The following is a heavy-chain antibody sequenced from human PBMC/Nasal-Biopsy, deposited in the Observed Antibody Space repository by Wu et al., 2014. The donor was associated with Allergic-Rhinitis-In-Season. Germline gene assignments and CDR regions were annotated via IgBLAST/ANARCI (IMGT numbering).Heavy chain of an antibody. Sequence: TVSGGSISSSSYYWGWIRQPPGKGLEWIGSIYYSGSTYYNPSLKSRVTISVDTSKNQFSLKLSSVTAADTAVYYCARHKSSSWILFDYWGQGTLVTVSS. CDR2: IYYSGST. V-gene: IGHV4-39*01. J-gene: IGHJ4*02. CDR3: ARHKSSSWILFDY. CDR1: GGSISSSSYY. D-gene: IGHD6-13*01.